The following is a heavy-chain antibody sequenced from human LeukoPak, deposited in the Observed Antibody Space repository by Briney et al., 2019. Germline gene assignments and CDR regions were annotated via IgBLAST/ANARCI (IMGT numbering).Heavy chain of an antibody. D-gene: IGHD6-19*01. CDR3: ARVLPQWLARYYFDY. Sequence: GSLRLSCAASGFTFSTYSMNWVRQAPGKGLEWIGTIYYSGSTYYNPSLESRVTISIDTSKNQFSLKLNSVTAADTAVYYCARVLPQWLARYYFDYWGQGSLVTVSS. CDR2: IYYSGST. V-gene: IGHV4-59*04. CDR1: GFTFSTYSMN. J-gene: IGHJ4*02.